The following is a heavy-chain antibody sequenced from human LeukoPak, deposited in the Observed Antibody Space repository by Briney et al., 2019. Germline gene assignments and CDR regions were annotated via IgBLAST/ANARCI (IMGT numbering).Heavy chain of an antibody. Sequence: GESLKISCKGSGYSFTSYWIGWVRQMPGKGLEWMGIIYPGDSDTRYSPSFQGQVTISADKSISTAYLQWSSLKASDTAMYYCARFIAARPFDGAYYFDYWGQGTLVTVSS. V-gene: IGHV5-51*01. J-gene: IGHJ4*02. CDR2: IYPGDSDT. CDR3: ARFIAARPFDGAYYFDY. D-gene: IGHD6-6*01. CDR1: GYSFTSYW.